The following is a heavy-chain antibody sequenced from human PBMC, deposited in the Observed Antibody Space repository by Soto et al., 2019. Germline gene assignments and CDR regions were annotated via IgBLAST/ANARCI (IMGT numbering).Heavy chain of an antibody. CDR3: AYYYGSGSYYTY. D-gene: IGHD3-10*01. V-gene: IGHV1-69*12. J-gene: IGHJ4*02. CDR2: IIPIFGTA. Sequence: QVQLVQSGAEVKKPGSSVKVSCKASGGTFSSYAISWVRQAPGQGLEWMGGIIPIFGTANYAQKFQGRVTFXAXXSTGTAYMELSSLRSEDTAVYYCAYYYGSGSYYTYWGQGTLVTVSS. CDR1: GGTFSSYA.